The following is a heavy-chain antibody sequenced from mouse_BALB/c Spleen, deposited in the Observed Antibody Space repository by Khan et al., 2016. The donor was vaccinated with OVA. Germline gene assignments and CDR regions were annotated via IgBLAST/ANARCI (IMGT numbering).Heavy chain of an antibody. J-gene: IGHJ3*01. D-gene: IGHD2-2*01. CDR3: TRHGYVAWFSY. CDR2: IDPFSGGT. Sequence: IQLVQSGPELMKPGASVKISCKASGYSFTSYYIHWVMQSHGTSLEWIGYIDPFSGGTTYNQKFKGKATLTVDKSSSTAYIHLTNLTSEDSAVYYCTRHGYVAWFSYWGQGTLITVSA. CDR1: GYSFTSYY. V-gene: IGHV1S135*01.